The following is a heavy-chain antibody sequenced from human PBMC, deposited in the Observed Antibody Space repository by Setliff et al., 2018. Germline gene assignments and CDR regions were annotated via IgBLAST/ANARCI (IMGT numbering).Heavy chain of an antibody. D-gene: IGHD5-18*01. CDR2: INPNSGGT. J-gene: IGHJ3*02. CDR3: AREGLPHVGAAFDI. CDR1: GYTFTGYY. V-gene: IGHV1-2*04. Sequence: ASVKVSCKASGYTFTGYYMHWVRQAPGQGLEWMGWINPNSGGTNYAQKFQGWVTMTRDTSISTAYMELSRLRSDDTAVYYCAREGLPHVGAAFDIWGQGTMVTVSS.